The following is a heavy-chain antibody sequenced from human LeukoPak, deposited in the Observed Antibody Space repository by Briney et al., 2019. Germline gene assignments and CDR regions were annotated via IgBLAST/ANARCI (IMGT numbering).Heavy chain of an antibody. D-gene: IGHD4-17*01. CDR3: ARGYGDYGDDAFDI. CDR2: IVPIFGTA. V-gene: IGHV1-69*06. Sequence: GASVKVSCKASGGTFSSYAISWVRQAPGQGLEWMGGIVPIFGTANYAQKFRGRVTITADKSTRTAYMELSSLRSEDTAVYYCARGYGDYGDDAFDIWGQGTMVTVSS. J-gene: IGHJ3*02. CDR1: GGTFSSYA.